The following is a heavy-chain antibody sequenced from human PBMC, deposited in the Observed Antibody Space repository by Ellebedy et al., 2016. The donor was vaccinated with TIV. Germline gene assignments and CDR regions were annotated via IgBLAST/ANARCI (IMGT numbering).Heavy chain of an antibody. CDR3: ARLNHYYHSSGYYRLYYFDY. Sequence: GESLKISXAASGFTFSTYAIHWVRQAPGRGLECVALISHDESNKNYADSVKGRFTISRDNSKNTLFLQINSLRAEDTAVYYCARLNHYYHSSGYYRLYYFDYWGQGILVTVSS. V-gene: IGHV3-30-3*01. D-gene: IGHD3-22*01. CDR1: GFTFSTYA. J-gene: IGHJ4*02. CDR2: ISHDESNK.